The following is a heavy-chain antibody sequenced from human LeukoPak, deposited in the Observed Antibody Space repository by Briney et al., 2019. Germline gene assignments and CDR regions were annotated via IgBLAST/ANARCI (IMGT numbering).Heavy chain of an antibody. CDR1: GFPFKSYG. CDR3: AKLVVTDAFDI. Sequence: PGGALELSCAASGFPFKSYGLHRVPPAPGKGLELVAVISYDGSNKYYADSVKGRFTISRDNSKNTLYLQMNSLRAEDTAVYYCAKLVVTDAFDIWGQGTMVTVSS. V-gene: IGHV3-30*18. CDR2: ISYDGSNK. D-gene: IGHD3-22*01. J-gene: IGHJ3*02.